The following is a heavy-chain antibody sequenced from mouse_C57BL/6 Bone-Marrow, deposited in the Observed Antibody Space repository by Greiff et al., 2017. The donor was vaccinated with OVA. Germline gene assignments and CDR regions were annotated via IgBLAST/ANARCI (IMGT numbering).Heavy chain of an antibody. CDR1: GFSLTSYG. J-gene: IGHJ4*01. CDR3: ARNLLWLRRGAMDY. D-gene: IGHD2-2*01. V-gene: IGHV2-2*01. CDR2: IWSGGST. Sequence: VHLVESGPGLVQPSQSLSITCTVSGFSLTSYGVHWVRQSPGKGLEWLGVIWSGGSTDYNAAFISRLSISKDNSKSQVFFKMNRQQADDTAIYYCARNLLWLRRGAMDYWGQGTSVTVSS.